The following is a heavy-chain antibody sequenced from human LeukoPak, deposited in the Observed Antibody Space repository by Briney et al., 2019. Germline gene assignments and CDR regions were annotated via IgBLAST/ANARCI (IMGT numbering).Heavy chain of an antibody. CDR1: GYTFTSYG. Sequence: GASVKVSGKASGYTFTSYGISWVRQAPGQGLERMGWISAYNGNTNYAQKLQGRVTMTTDTSTSTAYMELRSLRSDDTAVYYCALYSSGWPDYWGQGTLVTVSS. D-gene: IGHD6-19*01. CDR2: ISAYNGNT. CDR3: ALYSSGWPDY. V-gene: IGHV1-18*01. J-gene: IGHJ4*02.